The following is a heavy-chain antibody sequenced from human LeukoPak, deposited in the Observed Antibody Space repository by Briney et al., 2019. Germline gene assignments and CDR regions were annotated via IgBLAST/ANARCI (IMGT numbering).Heavy chain of an antibody. CDR1: GFTFSSYS. J-gene: IGHJ4*02. CDR3: ARDGVNDYGDYGPGV. Sequence: GGSLRLSCAASGFTFSSYSMNWVRQAPGKGLEWVSSISSSSSYIYYADSVKGRFTISRDNAKNSLYLQMNSLRAEDTAVYYCARDGVNDYGDYGPGVWGQGTLVTVSS. CDR2: ISSSSSYI. V-gene: IGHV3-21*01. D-gene: IGHD4-17*01.